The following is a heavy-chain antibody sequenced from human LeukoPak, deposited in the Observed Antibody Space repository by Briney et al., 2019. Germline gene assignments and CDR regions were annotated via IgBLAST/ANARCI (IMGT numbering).Heavy chain of an antibody. D-gene: IGHD6-13*01. V-gene: IGHV3-11*04. Sequence: GGSLRLSCAASGFTVSSNYMSWVRQAPGKGLEWVSYISNSGTTIDYADSVKGRFTISRDNTKNSVYLQMNSLRAEDTAVYYCARPTTGIAAAGFDSWGQGTLVTVSS. CDR2: ISNSGTTI. CDR3: ARPTTGIAAAGFDS. CDR1: GFTVSSNY. J-gene: IGHJ4*02.